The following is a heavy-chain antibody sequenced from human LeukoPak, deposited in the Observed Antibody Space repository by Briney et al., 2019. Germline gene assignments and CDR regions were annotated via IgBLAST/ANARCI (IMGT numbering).Heavy chain of an antibody. CDR2: INHSGST. D-gene: IGHD3-22*01. CDR1: GGSFSGYY. CDR3: ARGPLLVTMIVVVTETGLDAFDI. V-gene: IGHV4-34*01. Sequence: PSETLSLTCAVYGGSFSGYYWSWIRQPPGKGLEWIGEINHSGSTNYNPSLKCRVTISVDTSKNQFSLKLSSVTAADTAVYYCARGPLLVTMIVVVTETGLDAFDIWGQGTMVTVSS. J-gene: IGHJ3*02.